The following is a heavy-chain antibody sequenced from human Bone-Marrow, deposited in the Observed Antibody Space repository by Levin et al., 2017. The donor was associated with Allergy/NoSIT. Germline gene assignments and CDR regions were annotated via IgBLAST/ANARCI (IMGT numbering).Heavy chain of an antibody. CDR1: GYTFTTYY. Sequence: ASVKVSCKASGYTFTTYYMHWVRQAPGQGLDWMGIINPNGGNTRYAQKFQGRVTMTRDTSTSTVYMELSSLRSEDTAVYYCASQAFDYWGQGTLVTVSS. CDR3: ASQAFDY. V-gene: IGHV1-46*01. J-gene: IGHJ4*02. CDR2: INPNGGNT.